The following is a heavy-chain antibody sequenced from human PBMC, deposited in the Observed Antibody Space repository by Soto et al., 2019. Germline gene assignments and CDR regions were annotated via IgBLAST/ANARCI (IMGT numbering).Heavy chain of an antibody. CDR2: ISGSGGST. D-gene: IGHD5-18*01. CDR1: GFTFSSYA. J-gene: IGHJ4*02. CDR3: ATTPGPYSYGDHDY. V-gene: IGHV3-23*01. Sequence: PGGSLRISCAASGFTFSSYAMSWVRQAPGKGLEWVSAISGSGGSTYYADSVKGRFTISRDNSKNTLYLQMNSLRAEDTAVYYCATTPGPYSYGDHDYWGQGTLVTVSS.